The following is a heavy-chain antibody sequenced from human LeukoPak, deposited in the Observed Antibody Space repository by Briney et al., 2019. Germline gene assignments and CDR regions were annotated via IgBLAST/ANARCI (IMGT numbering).Heavy chain of an antibody. D-gene: IGHD2-8*01. CDR1: GFPLGEYA. CDR2: TSGGDAST. Sequence: GGSLRLSCAASGFPLGEYAMGWVRQAPGKGLQWVAPTSGGDASTYSADSVEGRFTISRDNSRNTLTLQIDSLRVEDTAIYYCARVHIMYSYRHYFFDFWGRGTLVTVSS. V-gene: IGHV3-23*01. CDR3: ARVHIMYSYRHYFFDF. J-gene: IGHJ4*02.